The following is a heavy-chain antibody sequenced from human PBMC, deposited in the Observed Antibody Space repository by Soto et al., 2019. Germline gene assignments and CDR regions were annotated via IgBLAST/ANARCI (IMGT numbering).Heavy chain of an antibody. Sequence: QVQLVQSGAEVKKPGASVKVSCKASGYTLTGYYMHWVRQAPGQGLEWMGWINPNSGGTNYAQKFQGWVTMTRDTSISTAYMELSRLRSDDTAVYYCARGSVAGSNYYYYGMDVWGQGTTVTVSS. CDR1: GYTLTGYY. D-gene: IGHD6-19*01. J-gene: IGHJ6*02. CDR2: INPNSGGT. CDR3: ARGSVAGSNYYYYGMDV. V-gene: IGHV1-2*04.